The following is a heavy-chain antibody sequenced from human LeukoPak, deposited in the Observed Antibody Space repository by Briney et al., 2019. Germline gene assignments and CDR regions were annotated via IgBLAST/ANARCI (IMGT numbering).Heavy chain of an antibody. J-gene: IGHJ5*02. CDR1: GYSINNGYY. Sequence: SETLSLTCTVSGYSINNGYYWAWVRQPPGKGLEWIASIHQSGTTYYNPSLKSRVTISLDTSKNQFSLKLSSVTASDTAVYYCARSITSRNCFDPWGQGSLVTVSS. V-gene: IGHV4-38-2*02. D-gene: IGHD3-10*01. CDR2: IHQSGTT. CDR3: ARSITSRNCFDP.